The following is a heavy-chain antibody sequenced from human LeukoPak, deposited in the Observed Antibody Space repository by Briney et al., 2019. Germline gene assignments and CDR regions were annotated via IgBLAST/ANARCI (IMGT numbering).Heavy chain of an antibody. D-gene: IGHD3-16*01. V-gene: IGHV3-30*03. Sequence: LPGGSLRLSCAASGFTFSSYGMHWVLQAPGKGLEWVAVISYDVTNKYYRDSVKGRFTISRDNAKNSLFLEMSSLRADDTAVYFCARDVEGGTFDIWGQGTTVTVSS. CDR3: ARDVEGGTFDI. CDR2: ISYDVTNK. J-gene: IGHJ3*02. CDR1: GFTFSSYG.